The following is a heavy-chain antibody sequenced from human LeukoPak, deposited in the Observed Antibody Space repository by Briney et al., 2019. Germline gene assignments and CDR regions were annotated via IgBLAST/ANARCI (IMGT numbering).Heavy chain of an antibody. CDR1: GFTFNNYA. CDR3: ANYYYDKSGYKN. CDR2: ISSSGGRT. Sequence: GGSLRLSCAASGFTFNNYAMTWVRQAPGKGLEWVSSISSSGGRTFYADSVKGRATISRDNSKNVLYLQVNSLRAEDTAVFYCANYYYDKSGYKNWGQGTLVTVSS. V-gene: IGHV3-23*01. D-gene: IGHD3-22*01. J-gene: IGHJ4*02.